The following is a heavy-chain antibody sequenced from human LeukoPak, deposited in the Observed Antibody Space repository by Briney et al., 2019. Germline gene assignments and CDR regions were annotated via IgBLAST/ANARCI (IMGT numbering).Heavy chain of an antibody. CDR3: ARDKPHYDFWSGYTFDY. J-gene: IGHJ4*02. D-gene: IGHD3-3*01. V-gene: IGHV3-11*04. CDR1: GFTFSDYY. Sequence: TGGSLRLSCAASGFTFSDYYTSWIRQAPGKGLEWVSYISSSGSTIYYADSVKGRFTISRDNAKNSLYLQMNSLRAEDTAVYYCARDKPHYDFWSGYTFDYWGQGTLVTVSS. CDR2: ISSSGSTI.